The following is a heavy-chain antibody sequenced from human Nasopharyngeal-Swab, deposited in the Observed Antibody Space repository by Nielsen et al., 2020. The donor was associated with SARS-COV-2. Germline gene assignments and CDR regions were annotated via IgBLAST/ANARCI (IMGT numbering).Heavy chain of an antibody. V-gene: IGHV3-23*03. Sequence: WIRQPPGKGLEWVSVIYSGGSSTYYADSVKGRFTISRDNSKNTLYLQMNSLRAEDTAVYYCAKIDSESYYEGAFDIWGQGTMVTVSS. CDR2: IYSGGSST. CDR3: AKIDSESYYEGAFDI. J-gene: IGHJ3*02. D-gene: IGHD1-26*01.